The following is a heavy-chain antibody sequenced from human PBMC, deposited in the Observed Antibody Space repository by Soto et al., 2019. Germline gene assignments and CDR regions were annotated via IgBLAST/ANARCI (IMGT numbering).Heavy chain of an antibody. CDR2: ISAHNGNT. J-gene: IGHJ4*02. CDR3: ATGTYGDY. Sequence: QVHLVQSGAEVKKPGASVKVSCQGSGYAFTTYGITWVRQAPGQGLEWMGWISAHNGNTNYAQKLQGRVTVTRDTSTTTAYMELRSLRYDDTAVYYCATGTYGDYWGQGALVTVSS. CDR1: GYAFTTYG. V-gene: IGHV1-18*01. D-gene: IGHD4-17*01.